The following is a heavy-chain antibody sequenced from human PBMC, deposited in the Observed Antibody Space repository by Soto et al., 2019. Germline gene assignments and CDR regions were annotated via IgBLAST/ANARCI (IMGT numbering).Heavy chain of an antibody. Sequence: GGLRLSCVASGFTFSNYWMHWVRQGPGEGLVWVSRINSDGSDTIYADSVKGRFTISRDNAKNTLYLQMNSLRDEDTAVYYCARRHYDFWSGLDGLDVWGQGTTVTVSS. CDR1: GFTFSNYW. D-gene: IGHD3-3*01. CDR2: INSDGSDT. CDR3: ARRHYDFWSGLDGLDV. J-gene: IGHJ6*02. V-gene: IGHV3-74*01.